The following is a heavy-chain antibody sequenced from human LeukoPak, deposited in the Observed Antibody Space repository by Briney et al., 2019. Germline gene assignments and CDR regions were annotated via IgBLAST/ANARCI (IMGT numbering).Heavy chain of an antibody. CDR2: ISSSGSTI. CDR1: GFTVSSNY. D-gene: IGHD2-15*01. Sequence: GGSLRLSCAASGFTVSSNYMSWVRQAPGKGLEWVSYISSSGSTIYYADSVKGRFTISRDNAKNSLYLQMNSLRAEDTAVYYCARGPKACSGGSCYCFAFDIWGQGTMVTVSS. V-gene: IGHV3-11*01. J-gene: IGHJ3*02. CDR3: ARGPKACSGGSCYCFAFDI.